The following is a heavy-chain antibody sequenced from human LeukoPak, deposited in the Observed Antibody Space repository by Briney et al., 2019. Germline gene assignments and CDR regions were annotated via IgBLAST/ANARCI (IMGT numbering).Heavy chain of an antibody. CDR1: GFTFDDYG. Sequence: GGSLRLSCAASGFTFDDYGMSWVRQAPGKGLEWVSAISGSGGSTYYADSVKGRFTISRDNSKNTLYLQMNSLRAEDTAVYYCAKDLLYYYGSGSLNWFDPWGQGALVTVSS. CDR2: ISGSGGST. D-gene: IGHD3-10*01. V-gene: IGHV3-23*01. CDR3: AKDLLYYYGSGSLNWFDP. J-gene: IGHJ5*02.